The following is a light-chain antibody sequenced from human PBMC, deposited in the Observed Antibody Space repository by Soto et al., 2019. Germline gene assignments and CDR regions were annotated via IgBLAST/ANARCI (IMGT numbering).Light chain of an antibody. CDR3: QQSYSTPYT. CDR1: QSISNS. V-gene: IGKV1-39*01. J-gene: IGKJ2*01. CDR2: AAS. Sequence: DIQMTQSPSSLSASVGDRVTITCRASQSISNSLNWYQQKPGKAPKLLICAASSLQSGVPSRFSGSGSGTDFSLTISSLQPEDFAAYYCQQSYSTPYTFPQGTKLEIK.